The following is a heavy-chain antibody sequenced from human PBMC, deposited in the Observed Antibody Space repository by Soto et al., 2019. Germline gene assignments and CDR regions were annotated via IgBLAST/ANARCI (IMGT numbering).Heavy chain of an antibody. D-gene: IGHD3-22*01. V-gene: IGHV1-69*01. CDR2: IIPIFGTA. CDR3: ARVYYYDSSGYPHGGAFDI. CDR1: GGTFSSYA. J-gene: IGHJ3*02. Sequence: QVQLVQSGAAVKKPGSSVKVSCKAYGGTFSSYAISWVRQAPGQGLEWMGGIIPIFGTANYAQKFQGRVTITADESTSTAYMELSRLRTEDTAVYYCARVYYYDSSGYPHGGAFDIWGQGTMVTVSS.